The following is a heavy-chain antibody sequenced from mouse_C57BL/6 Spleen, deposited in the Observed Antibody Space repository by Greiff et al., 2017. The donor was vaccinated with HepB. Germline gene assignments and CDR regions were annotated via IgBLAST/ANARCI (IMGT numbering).Heavy chain of an antibody. CDR1: GYTFTSYT. D-gene: IGHD1-1*01. J-gene: IGHJ1*03. V-gene: IGHV1-4*01. CDR3: ARGGVGGYFDV. CDR2: INPSSGYT. Sequence: VQLQQSGAELARPGASVKMSCKASGYTFTSYTMHWVKQRPGQGLEWIGYINPSSGYTKYNQKFKDKATLTADKSSRTAYMQLSSLTSEDSAVYYCARGGVGGYFDVWGTGTTVTVSS.